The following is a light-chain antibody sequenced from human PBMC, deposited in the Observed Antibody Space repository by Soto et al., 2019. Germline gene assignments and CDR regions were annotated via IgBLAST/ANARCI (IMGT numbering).Light chain of an antibody. CDR2: VAS. CDR1: QSVSNNY. CDR3: QQYVVSRT. Sequence: IVLTQSPGTLSLSPGERATLSCRASQSVSNNYLAWYQQKPGQAPRLLFYVASNRAPGIPDRFSGSGSGTDFTLTISRLEPEDFAVYYCQQYVVSRTFGQGTRVDIK. J-gene: IGKJ1*01. V-gene: IGKV3-20*01.